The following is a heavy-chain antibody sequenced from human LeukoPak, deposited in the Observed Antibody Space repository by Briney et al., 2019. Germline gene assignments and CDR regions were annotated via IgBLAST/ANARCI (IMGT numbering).Heavy chain of an antibody. D-gene: IGHD3-22*01. CDR2: INPNSGGT. J-gene: IGHJ4*02. V-gene: IGHV1-2*02. Sequence: ASVKVSCKASGYTFTGYNMHWVRQAPGQGLESMGWINPNSGGTNYAQKFQGGVTMTRDTSINTAYMELGRLTSDDTALYYCTKEGVDSYWGQGTLVTVSS. CDR1: GYTFTGYN. CDR3: TKEGVDSY.